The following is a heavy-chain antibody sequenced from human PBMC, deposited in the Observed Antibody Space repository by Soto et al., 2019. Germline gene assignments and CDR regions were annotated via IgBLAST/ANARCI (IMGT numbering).Heavy chain of an antibody. CDR2: IIPIFGTA. D-gene: IGHD6-13*01. CDR1: GGTFSSYA. Sequence: SVKVSCKASGGTFSSYAISWVRQAPGQGLEWMGGIIPIFGTANYAQKFQGRVTITADESTSTAYMELSRLRSEETAGYYCAGAAAGTGTYNSFDPWGQGTLVTVSS. J-gene: IGHJ5*02. V-gene: IGHV1-69*13. CDR3: AGAAAGTGTYNSFDP.